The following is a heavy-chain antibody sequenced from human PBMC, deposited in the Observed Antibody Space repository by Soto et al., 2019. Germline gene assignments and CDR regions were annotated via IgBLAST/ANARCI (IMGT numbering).Heavy chain of an antibody. CDR1: GYTFTGYY. Sequence: ASVKVSCKASGYTFTGYYMHWVRQAPGQGLEWMGWINPNSGGTNYAQKFQGWVTMTRDTSISKAYMELSRLRSDDTAVYYCARVDSGSYLPAADYYGMDVWGQGTTVTVSS. CDR3: ARVDSGSYLPAADYYGMDV. V-gene: IGHV1-2*04. J-gene: IGHJ6*02. D-gene: IGHD1-26*01. CDR2: INPNSGGT.